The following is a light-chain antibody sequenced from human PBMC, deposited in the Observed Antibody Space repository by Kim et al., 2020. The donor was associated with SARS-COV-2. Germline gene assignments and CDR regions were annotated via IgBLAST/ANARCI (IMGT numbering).Light chain of an antibody. V-gene: IGKV3-11*01. J-gene: IGKJ1*01. CDR3: QQRNDWPQT. CDR1: QSVGSY. Sequence: PGERATLSCRASQSVGSYLAWYQQKPGQAPRLLIYDASNRATAIPDRFTGSGSGTDFTLTISSLEPEDCAVYFCQQRNDWPQTFGQGTKVDIK. CDR2: DAS.